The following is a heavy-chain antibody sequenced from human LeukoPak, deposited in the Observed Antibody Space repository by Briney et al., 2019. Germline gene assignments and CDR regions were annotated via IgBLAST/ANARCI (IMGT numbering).Heavy chain of an antibody. CDR1: GYTFTGYY. CDR2: INPNSGGT. CDR3: ARAMVRGAKYGMDV. D-gene: IGHD3-10*01. J-gene: IGHJ6*02. Sequence: ASVKVSCKASGYTFTGYYMHWVRQAPGQGLEWMGWINPNSGGTNYAQKFQGRVTMTRDTSISTAYVELSRLRSDDTAVYYCARAMVRGAKYGMDVWGQGTTVTVSS. V-gene: IGHV1-2*02.